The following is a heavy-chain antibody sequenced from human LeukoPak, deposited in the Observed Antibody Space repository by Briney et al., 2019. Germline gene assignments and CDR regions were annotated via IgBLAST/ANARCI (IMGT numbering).Heavy chain of an antibody. J-gene: IGHJ4*02. CDR2: IIPIFGTA. CDR1: GYTFTSYG. Sequence: SVKVSCKASGYTFTSYGISWVRQAPGQGLEWMGGIIPIFGTANYAQKFQGRVTITADESTSTAYMELSSLRSEDTAVYYCAREIRYGDQFDYWGQGTLVTVSS. D-gene: IGHD4-17*01. V-gene: IGHV1-69*13. CDR3: AREIRYGDQFDY.